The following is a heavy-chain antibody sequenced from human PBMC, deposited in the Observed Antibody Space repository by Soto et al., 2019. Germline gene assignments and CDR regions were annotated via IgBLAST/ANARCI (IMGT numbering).Heavy chain of an antibody. J-gene: IGHJ4*02. CDR3: ARSNGESRIGPIDY. CDR1: GYTFTGYY. Sequence: GASVKVSCKASGYTFTGYYMHWVRQAPGQGLEWMGWINPNSGGTNYAQKFQGWVTMTRDTSISTAYMELSRLRSDDTAVYYCARSNGESRIGPIDYWGQGTLVTVSS. V-gene: IGHV1-2*04. CDR2: INPNSGGT. D-gene: IGHD2-8*01.